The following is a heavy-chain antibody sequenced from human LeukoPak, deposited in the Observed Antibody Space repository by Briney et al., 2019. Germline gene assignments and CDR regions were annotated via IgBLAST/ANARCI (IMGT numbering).Heavy chain of an antibody. Sequence: GGSLRLSCAASGFTVSSNYMSWVRQAPGKGLEWVSVIYSGGSTYYADSVKGRFTISRDNSKNTLYLQMNSLGAEDTAVYYCARVGTGYDYDYYGMDVWGQGTTVTVSS. CDR2: IYSGGST. CDR1: GFTVSSNY. D-gene: IGHD5-12*01. V-gene: IGHV3-66*02. CDR3: ARVGTGYDYDYYGMDV. J-gene: IGHJ6*02.